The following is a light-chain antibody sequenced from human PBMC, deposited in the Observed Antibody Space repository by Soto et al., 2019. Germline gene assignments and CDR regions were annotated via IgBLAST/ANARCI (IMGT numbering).Light chain of an antibody. CDR2: EVI. V-gene: IGLV2-14*01. CDR3: VSYTSASTLV. J-gene: IGLJ1*01. Sequence: QSALTQPASVSGSPGQSITISCTGTSSDVGAYNYVSWYQQHPGKAPKLMIYEVINRPSGVSNRFSGSKSGNTASLTISGLQAEDEADYYCVSYTSASTLVFGTGTKVTVL. CDR1: SSDVGAYNY.